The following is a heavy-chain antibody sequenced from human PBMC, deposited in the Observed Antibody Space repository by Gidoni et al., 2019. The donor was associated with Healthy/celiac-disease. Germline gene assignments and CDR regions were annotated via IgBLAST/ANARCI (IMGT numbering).Heavy chain of an antibody. CDR3: ARLRSWLGSMEEAFDI. CDR1: GGSIRSSSYY. V-gene: IGHV4-39*01. J-gene: IGHJ3*02. Sequence: QLQLQESGPGLVKPSETLSLTCTVSGGSIRSSSYYWGWIRQPPGKGLEWIGSIYYSGSTYYNPSLKSRVTISVDTSKNQFSLKLSSVTAADTAVYYCARLRSWLGSMEEAFDIWGQGTMVTVSS. CDR2: IYYSGST. D-gene: IGHD6-19*01.